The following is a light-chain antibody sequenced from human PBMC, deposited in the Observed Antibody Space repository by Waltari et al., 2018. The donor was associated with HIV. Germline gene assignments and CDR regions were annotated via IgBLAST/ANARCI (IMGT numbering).Light chain of an antibody. Sequence: SYVLTQPPSVSVAPGQTARMTCGGNNIGSKRLHWYQQKPGQAPVLVVYDDRDRPSGIPERFSGSNFGSTATLTITRVEAGDEADYYCQVWESSTDDHQVVFGGGTKLTVL. V-gene: IGLV3-21*02. CDR3: QVWESSTDDHQVV. J-gene: IGLJ2*01. CDR1: NIGSKR. CDR2: DDR.